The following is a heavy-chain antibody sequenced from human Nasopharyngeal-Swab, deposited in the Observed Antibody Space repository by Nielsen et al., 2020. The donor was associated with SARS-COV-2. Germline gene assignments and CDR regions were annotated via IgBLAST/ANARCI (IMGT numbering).Heavy chain of an antibody. J-gene: IGHJ4*02. CDR1: GGSISSYY. CDR2: IYYSGST. Sequence: GSLRLSCTVSGGSISSYYWSWIRQPPGKGLEWTGYIYYSGSTNYNPSLKSRVTISVDTSKNQFSLKLSSVTAADTAVYYCARGGRGIFGVVTNFDYCGQGTLVTVSS. V-gene: IGHV4-59*01. CDR3: ARGGRGIFGVVTNFDY. D-gene: IGHD3-3*01.